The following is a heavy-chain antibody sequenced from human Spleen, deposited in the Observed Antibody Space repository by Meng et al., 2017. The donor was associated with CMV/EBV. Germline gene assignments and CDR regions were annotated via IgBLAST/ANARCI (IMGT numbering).Heavy chain of an antibody. CDR2: MYPDTGGT. CDR1: GYTFTAYY. Sequence: ASVKVSCKASGYTFTAYYIHWVRQAPGQGLEWLGWMYPDTGGTKYAQNFQGRVTMTRDTSISTAYMELSSLRPDDTAVYFCASVYYNNYDPFDYWGQGTLVTV. CDR3: ASVYYNNYDPFDY. J-gene: IGHJ4*02. V-gene: IGHV1-2*02. D-gene: IGHD3-16*01.